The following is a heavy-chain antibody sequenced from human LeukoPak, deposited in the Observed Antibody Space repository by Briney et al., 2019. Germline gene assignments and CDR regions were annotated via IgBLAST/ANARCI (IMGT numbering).Heavy chain of an antibody. CDR1: GFTFSSYA. CDR3: ARDQRGYYFDY. J-gene: IGHJ4*02. D-gene: IGHD3-10*01. CDR2: ISYDGSNK. Sequence: PGGSLRLSCAASGFTFSSYAMSWVRQAPGKGLEWVAVISYDGSNKYYADSVKGRFTISRDNSKNTLYLQMNSLRAEDTAVYYCARDQRGYYFDYWGQGTLVTVSS. V-gene: IGHV3-30-3*01.